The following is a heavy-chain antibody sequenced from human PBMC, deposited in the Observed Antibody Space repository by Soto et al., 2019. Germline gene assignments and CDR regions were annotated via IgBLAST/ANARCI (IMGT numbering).Heavy chain of an antibody. CDR3: VKGYGSSAVGFDY. Sequence: EVQLVESGGGLVQPGGSLRLSCAASRFTFSSYWMHWVRQAPGKGLVWVSRINNDESSTNYADSVKGRFTISRDNAKNTLSLQMNSLRAEDTAVYYCVKGYGSSAVGFDYWGQGTLFTVSS. CDR2: INNDESST. J-gene: IGHJ4*02. V-gene: IGHV3-74*01. D-gene: IGHD3-22*01. CDR1: RFTFSSYW.